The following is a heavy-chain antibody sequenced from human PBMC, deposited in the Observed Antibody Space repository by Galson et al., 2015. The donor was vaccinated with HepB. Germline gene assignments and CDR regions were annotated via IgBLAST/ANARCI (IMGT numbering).Heavy chain of an antibody. CDR2: IYSANST. Sequence: SLRLSCAASGFTVSDNYMSWVRQAPGKGLEWVSLIYSANSTYYADSVKGRFTISRDNSKNTLYLQMNSLRAEDTAVYYCARDRRALGATRFDCWGQGTLVTVSS. CDR1: GFTVSDNY. CDR3: ARDRRALGATRFDC. V-gene: IGHV3-66*01. J-gene: IGHJ4*02. D-gene: IGHD1-26*01.